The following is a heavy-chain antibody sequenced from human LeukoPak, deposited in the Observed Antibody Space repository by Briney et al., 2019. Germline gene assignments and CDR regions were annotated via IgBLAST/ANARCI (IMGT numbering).Heavy chain of an antibody. Sequence: ASVKVSCKASVYTFINYGINWVRQAPGQGLEWMGWISAYNGNTNYAQSLQGRVTMTTDTSTSTVYMEMRSLTSDDTAVYYCARDLDQYNGRFGGFGHDFWGQGTLVTVSS. CDR2: ISAYNGNT. D-gene: IGHD3-10*01. J-gene: IGHJ4*02. CDR3: ARDLDQYNGRFGGFGHDF. CDR1: VYTFINYG. V-gene: IGHV1-18*01.